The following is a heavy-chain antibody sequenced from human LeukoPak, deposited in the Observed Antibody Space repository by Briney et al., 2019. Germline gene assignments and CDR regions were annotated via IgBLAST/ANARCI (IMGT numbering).Heavy chain of an antibody. D-gene: IGHD6-13*01. J-gene: IGHJ4*02. CDR3: ASPFGSSSWSHYFDY. CDR2: IIPNFGTA. Sequence: GSSVKVSCKASGGTFSSYAISWVRQAPGQGLEWMGGIIPNFGTANYAQKFQGRVTITADESTSTAYMELSSLRSEDTAVYYCASPFGSSSWSHYFDYWGQGTLVTVSS. V-gene: IGHV1-69*01. CDR1: GGTFSSYA.